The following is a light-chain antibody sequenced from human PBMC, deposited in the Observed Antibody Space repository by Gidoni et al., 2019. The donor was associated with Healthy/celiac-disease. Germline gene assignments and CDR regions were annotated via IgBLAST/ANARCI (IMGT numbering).Light chain of an antibody. V-gene: IGKV3-20*01. CDR2: GAS. CDR1: QAVSNSY. Sequence: ESVLTQSPGTLSLSPGERATLSCRASQAVSNSYLAWYVQKPGQAPSLLIYGASHRATGTPDRFSGSGSGTDFTLTISRLEPEDVATYYCQQYRSSSGAFGQGTKVEIK. J-gene: IGKJ1*01. CDR3: QQYRSSSGA.